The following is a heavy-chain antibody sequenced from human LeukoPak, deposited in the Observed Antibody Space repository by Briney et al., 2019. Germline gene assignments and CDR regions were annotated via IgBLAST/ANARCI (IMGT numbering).Heavy chain of an antibody. CDR2: VSGSGDGT. CDR3: ARDAGEYYYDSSGLAGAFDI. D-gene: IGHD3-22*01. Sequence: GGSLRLSCAGSGFTFSSHAMSWVRQAPGKGLEWVSAVSGSGDGTYYADTVKGRFTISRDYSTNTLFLQMNSLRAEDTAVYYCARDAGEYYYDSSGLAGAFDIWGQGTMVTVSS. V-gene: IGHV3-23*01. CDR1: GFTFSSHA. J-gene: IGHJ3*02.